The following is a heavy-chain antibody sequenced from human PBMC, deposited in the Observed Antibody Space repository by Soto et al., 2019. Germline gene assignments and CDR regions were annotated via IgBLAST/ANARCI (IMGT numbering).Heavy chain of an antibody. CDR3: ARMSRTVNY. CDR1: GDAITSSSYF. D-gene: IGHD4-17*01. J-gene: IGHJ4*02. CDR2: TYYNGRT. Sequence: SETLSLTCTVSGDAITSSSYFWSWIRQSPGRGLEYIGYTYYNGRTNYNPSLQSRVTISVDTSTSQFSLNLTSMTAGDTAVYYCARMSRTVNYWGQGIPVTVSS. V-gene: IGHV4-61*01.